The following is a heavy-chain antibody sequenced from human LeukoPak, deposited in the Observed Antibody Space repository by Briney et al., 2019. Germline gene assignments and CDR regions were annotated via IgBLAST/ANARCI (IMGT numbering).Heavy chain of an antibody. D-gene: IGHD3-10*01. Sequence: PSETLSLTCTVSGGSISSYYWSWIRQPAGKGLEWIGRIYTSGSTNYNPSLKSRVTMPVDPSKNQFSLKLSSVTAADTAVYYCASYYYGSGTYYNYFDNWGQGALVTVSS. CDR1: GGSISSYY. V-gene: IGHV4-4*07. J-gene: IGHJ4*02. CDR2: IYTSGST. CDR3: ASYYYGSGTYYNYFDN.